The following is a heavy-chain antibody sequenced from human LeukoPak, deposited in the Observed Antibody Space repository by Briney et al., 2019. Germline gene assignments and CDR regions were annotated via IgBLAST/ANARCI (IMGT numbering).Heavy chain of an antibody. Sequence: ASVKVSCKASGYTFTAYYIHWVRQAPGQEPEWMGWISAYNGNTNYAQKLQGRVTMTTDTSTSTAYMELRSLRSDDTAVYYCARESRAETAVAGYFDYWGQGTLVTVSS. CDR2: ISAYNGNT. CDR3: ARESRAETAVAGYFDY. D-gene: IGHD6-19*01. J-gene: IGHJ4*02. CDR1: GYTFTAYY. V-gene: IGHV1-18*04.